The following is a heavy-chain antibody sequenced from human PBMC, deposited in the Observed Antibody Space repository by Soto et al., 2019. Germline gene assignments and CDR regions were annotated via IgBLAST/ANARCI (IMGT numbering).Heavy chain of an antibody. D-gene: IGHD4-17*01. Sequence: QVQLHESGPGLVKPSQTLSLTCTVSGCSISSGGYSCGWIRQHPGKGLAWIGCTYYAGTTYFNPSLNSRVTISLDTSKSQFSLRLSSVTAADTAVYYCARERRYGAHGYFDLWGRGTLVTVSS. CDR3: ARERRYGAHGYFDL. V-gene: IGHV4-31*03. CDR2: TYYAGTT. CDR1: GCSISSGGYS. J-gene: IGHJ2*01.